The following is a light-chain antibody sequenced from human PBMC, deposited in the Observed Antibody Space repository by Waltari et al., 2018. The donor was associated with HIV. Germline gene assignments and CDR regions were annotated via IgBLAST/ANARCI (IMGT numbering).Light chain of an antibody. J-gene: IGLJ2*01. CDR2: EVD. V-gene: IGLV2-14*01. Sequence: SDLTQPASVSGFRGQSLTISCTGADSDFGFYHFISLYQQQPGKVPKPLLYEVDTRASGVHGRFSGSKSGNTASLTISGLQVEDEGLYHCASYTADDTVLFGGGTTVTV. CDR1: DSDFGFYHF. CDR3: ASYTADDTVL.